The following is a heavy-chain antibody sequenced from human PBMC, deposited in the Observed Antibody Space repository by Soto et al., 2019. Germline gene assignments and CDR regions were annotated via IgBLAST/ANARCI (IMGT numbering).Heavy chain of an antibody. D-gene: IGHD2-8*01. V-gene: IGHV4-4*02. CDR1: GGSISSSNW. CDR2: IYHSGST. CDR3: AMVYAGNYYYYGMDV. J-gene: IGHJ6*02. Sequence: SETLSLTCAVSGGSISSSNWWSWVRQPPGKGLEWIGEIYHSGSTNYNPSLKSRVTISVDKSKNQFSLKLSSVTAADTAVYYCAMVYAGNYYYYGMDVWGQGTTVTVSS.